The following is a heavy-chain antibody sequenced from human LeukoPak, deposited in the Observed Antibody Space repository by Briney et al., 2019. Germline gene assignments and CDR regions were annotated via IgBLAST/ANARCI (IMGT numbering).Heavy chain of an antibody. CDR2: ISGSGGST. CDR3: AREGWGDYYDSSGYFGK. Sequence: GGSLRLSCAASGFTFSSYGMSWVRQAPGKGLEWVSAISGSGGSTYYADSVKGRFTISRDNAKNSLYLQMNSLRVEDTATYYCAREGWGDYYDSSGYFGKWGQGTLVTVSS. J-gene: IGHJ4*02. D-gene: IGHD3-22*01. V-gene: IGHV3-23*01. CDR1: GFTFSSYG.